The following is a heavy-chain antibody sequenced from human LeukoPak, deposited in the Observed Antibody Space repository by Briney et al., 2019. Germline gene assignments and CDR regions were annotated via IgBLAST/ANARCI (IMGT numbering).Heavy chain of an antibody. Sequence: SETLSLTCTVSGGSITTNYWSWIRQPAGKGLEWIGRIYTGGSTNYNPSLKSRVTMSVDTSKSQFSLKLNSVTAADAAVYYCARDRRDGYNSFYYFDYWGQGTLVTVSS. V-gene: IGHV4-4*07. CDR2: IYTGGST. D-gene: IGHD5-24*01. J-gene: IGHJ4*02. CDR1: GGSITTNY. CDR3: ARDRRDGYNSFYYFDY.